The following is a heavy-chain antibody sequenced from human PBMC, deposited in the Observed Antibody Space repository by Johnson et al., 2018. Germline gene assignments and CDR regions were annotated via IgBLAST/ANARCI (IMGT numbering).Heavy chain of an antibody. J-gene: IGHJ6*03. Sequence: QVQLVESGPGLVKPSETLSLTCTVSGGSISSYYWSWIRQPPGKGLEWIGYIFHRGSPNYNPSLKSRVTMSVATSKNQLSLRLSSVTAADTAVYYCARADRGYYYYYIDVWGKGTTVTVSS. V-gene: IGHV4-59*01. CDR2: IFHRGSP. D-gene: IGHD3-10*01. CDR3: ARADRGYYYYYIDV. CDR1: GGSISSYY.